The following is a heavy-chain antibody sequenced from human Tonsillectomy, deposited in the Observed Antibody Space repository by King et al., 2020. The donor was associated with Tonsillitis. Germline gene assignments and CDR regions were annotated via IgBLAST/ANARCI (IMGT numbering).Heavy chain of an antibody. Sequence: AMHWVRQVPGKGLEGVSGISWNIGSICDADSVKGRFIISRDNAKNSLYLQINSLRAEDTALYYCAKDIQAYSFGYSFDYWGQGTLVTVSS. CDR2: ISWNIGSI. CDR1: A. J-gene: IGHJ4*02. CDR3: AKDIQAYSFGYSFDY. D-gene: IGHD5-18*01. V-gene: IGHV3-9*01.